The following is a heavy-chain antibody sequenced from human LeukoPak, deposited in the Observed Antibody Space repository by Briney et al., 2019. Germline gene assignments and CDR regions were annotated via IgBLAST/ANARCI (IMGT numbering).Heavy chain of an antibody. CDR3: ARHTGFWSFFDY. V-gene: IGHV4-39*01. CDR2: IYYSGST. J-gene: IGHJ4*02. D-gene: IGHD2-8*02. CDR1: GGSISSSSYY. Sequence: PSETLSLTCTVSGGSISSSSYYWGWIRQPPGKGLEWIVSIYYSGSTYYNPSLKSRFTISVDTSKNQFSLKLSSVTAADTAVYYCARHTGFWSFFDYWGQGTLVTVSS.